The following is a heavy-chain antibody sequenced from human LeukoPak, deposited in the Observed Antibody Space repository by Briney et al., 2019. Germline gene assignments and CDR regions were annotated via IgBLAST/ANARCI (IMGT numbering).Heavy chain of an antibody. J-gene: IGHJ6*02. Sequence: SETLSLTCTVSGGSISSYYWSWIRQPPGKGLEWIGYIYYSGSTNYNPSLESRVTISVDTSKNQFSLKLSSVTAADTAVYYCARKMGSSWYSPSMDVWGQGTTVTVSS. CDR1: GGSISSYY. CDR2: IYYSGST. D-gene: IGHD2-15*01. CDR3: ARKMGSSWYSPSMDV. V-gene: IGHV4-59*01.